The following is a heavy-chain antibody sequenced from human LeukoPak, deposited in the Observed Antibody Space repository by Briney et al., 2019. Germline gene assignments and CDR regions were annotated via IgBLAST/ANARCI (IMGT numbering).Heavy chain of an antibody. D-gene: IGHD4-11*01. CDR1: GGSISSYY. Sequence: SETLSLTCTVSGGSISSYYWSWIRQPAGKGLEWIGRIYSSGSTNYNPSLKSRVTMSVDTSKNQFSLKLSSVTAADTAVYYCARGPFLQWGDYFGYWGQGTLATVSS. J-gene: IGHJ4*02. CDR3: ARGPFLQWGDYFGY. V-gene: IGHV4-4*07. CDR2: IYSSGST.